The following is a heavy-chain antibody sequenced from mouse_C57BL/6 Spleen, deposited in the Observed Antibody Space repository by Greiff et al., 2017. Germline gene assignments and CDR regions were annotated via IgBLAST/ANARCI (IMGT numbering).Heavy chain of an antibody. D-gene: IGHD1-1*01. V-gene: IGHV5-17*01. CDR1: GFTFSDYG. CDR2: ISSGSSTI. J-gene: IGHJ2*01. CDR3: ARNYGSSYAFDY. Sequence: EVKVVESGGGLVKPGGSLKLSCAASGFTFSDYGMHWVRQAPEKGLEWVAYISSGSSTIYYADTVKGRFTTASDNAKNTLFRQMTSLRAEDTAMYYCARNYGSSYAFDYWGQGTTLPVAS.